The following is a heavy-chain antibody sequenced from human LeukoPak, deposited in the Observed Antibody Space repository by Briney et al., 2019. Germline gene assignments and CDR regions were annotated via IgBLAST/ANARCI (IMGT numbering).Heavy chain of an antibody. D-gene: IGHD5-12*01. V-gene: IGHV3-21*01. CDR3: ARDYEIY. J-gene: IGHJ4*02. CDR1: GFTYSSYS. Sequence: GGSLRLSCAASGFTYSSYSMNWVRQAPGKGLEWVSSISSSSSYIYYGDSVKGRFTISRDNAKDSLYLQMNSLRAEDTAVYYCARDYEIYWGQGTLVTVSS. CDR2: ISSSSSYI.